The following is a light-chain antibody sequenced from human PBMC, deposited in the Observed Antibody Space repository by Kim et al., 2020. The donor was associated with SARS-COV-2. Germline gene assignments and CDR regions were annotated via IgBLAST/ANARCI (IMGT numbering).Light chain of an antibody. J-gene: IGLJ3*02. V-gene: IGLV3-9*01. Sequence: SMALGQTARLTCGGNNIQTLNVHWYRQKPGQAPVLVMYKDSKRPSGIHERFSGSNSGDTATLTSSRAQADDEADYFCQVWDSGTWVFGGGTQLTVL. CDR2: KDS. CDR1: NIQTLN. CDR3: QVWDSGTWV.